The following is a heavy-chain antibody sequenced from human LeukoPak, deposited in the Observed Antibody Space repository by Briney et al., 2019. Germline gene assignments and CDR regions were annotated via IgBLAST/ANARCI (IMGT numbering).Heavy chain of an antibody. CDR3: AKGPTYDSSALPDY. Sequence: PGGSLRLSCAASGFTFSSYAMSWVRQAPGKGLEWVSAISGSGGSTYYADSVKGRFTISRDNSKNTLYLQMNSLRAEDTALYYCAKGPTYDSSALPDYWGQGTLVTVSS. CDR2: ISGSGGST. V-gene: IGHV3-23*01. CDR1: GFTFSSYA. J-gene: IGHJ4*02. D-gene: IGHD3-22*01.